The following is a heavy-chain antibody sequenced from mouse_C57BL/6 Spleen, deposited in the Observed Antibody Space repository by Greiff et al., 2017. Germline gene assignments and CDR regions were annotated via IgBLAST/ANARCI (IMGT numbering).Heavy chain of an antibody. J-gene: IGHJ2*01. CDR3: ARGTTVVADY. CDR2: IDPSDSYT. CDR1: GYTFTSYW. Sequence: QVQLQQPGAELVMPGASVKLSCKASGYTFTSYWMHWVKQRPGQGLEWIGEIDPSDSYTNYNQKFKGKSTLTVDKSSSTAYMQLSSLTSEDSAVYYCARGTTVVADYWGQGTTRTVSS. D-gene: IGHD1-1*01. V-gene: IGHV1-69*01.